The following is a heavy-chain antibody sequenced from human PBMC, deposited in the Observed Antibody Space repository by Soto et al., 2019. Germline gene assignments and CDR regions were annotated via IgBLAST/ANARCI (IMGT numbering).Heavy chain of an antibody. CDR3: ARDREIFGVVITNNYYFDY. CDR2: ISAYNGNT. J-gene: IGHJ4*02. D-gene: IGHD3-3*01. CDR1: GYTFTSYG. V-gene: IGHV1-18*01. Sequence: ASVKVSCKASGYTFTSYGISWVRQAPGQGLEWMGWISAYNGNTNYAQKLQGRVTMTTDTSTSTAYMELRSLRSDDTAVYYCARDREIFGVVITNNYYFDYWGQGTLVTVSS.